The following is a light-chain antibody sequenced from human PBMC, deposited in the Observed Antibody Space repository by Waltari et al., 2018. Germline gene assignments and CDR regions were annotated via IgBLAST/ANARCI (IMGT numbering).Light chain of an antibody. J-gene: IGLJ2*01. Sequence: QSALTQPPSASGSPGQSVTIPCTGASSDIGGPYYVSWYQQHPGKPPKLIIYEVNQRPSGVPDRFSGSKSGNTASLTVSGLQPDDEADYYCASYAGTVVFGGGTKLTVL. CDR3: ASYAGTVV. V-gene: IGLV2-8*01. CDR2: EVN. CDR1: SSDIGGPYY.